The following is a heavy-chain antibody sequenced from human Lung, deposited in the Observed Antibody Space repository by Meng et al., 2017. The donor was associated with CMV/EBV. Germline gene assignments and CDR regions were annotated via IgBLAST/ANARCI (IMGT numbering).Heavy chain of an antibody. CDR1: GRSFSGYY. CDR2: INHSGST. CDR3: ARAFGGTIFGVFHYYYGMDV. J-gene: IGHJ6*02. Sequence: SQTLSLTXAVYGRSFSGYYWSWIRQPPGKGLEWIGEINHSGSTNYNPSLKSRVTISVDTSKNQFSLTLSSVTAADTAVYYCARAFGGTIFGVFHYYYGMDVWGQGTTVTVSS. D-gene: IGHD3-3*01. V-gene: IGHV4-34*01.